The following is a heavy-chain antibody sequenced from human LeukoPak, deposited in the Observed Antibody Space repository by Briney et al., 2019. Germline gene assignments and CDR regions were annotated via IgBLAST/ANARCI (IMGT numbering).Heavy chain of an antibody. J-gene: IGHJ4*02. CDR3: ARDDILTGYTIDY. CDR2: IWHDGSHK. V-gene: IGHV3-33*01. D-gene: IGHD3-9*01. Sequence: GRSLRLSCAVFGFTFSHYGMHWVRQAPGKGLEWVAVIWHDGSHKYYADSVKDRFTISRDDSKNTLYLQMNSLRAEDTAVYYCARDDILTGYTIDYWGQGTLVTVSS. CDR1: GFTFSHYG.